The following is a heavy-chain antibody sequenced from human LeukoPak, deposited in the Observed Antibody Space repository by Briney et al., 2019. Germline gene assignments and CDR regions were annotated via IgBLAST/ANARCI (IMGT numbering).Heavy chain of an antibody. J-gene: IGHJ6*03. D-gene: IGHD5-12*01. V-gene: IGHV4-38-2*02. CDR1: GYSISSGYY. CDR3: ARIYPSVYYYHMDV. CDR2: IYHSGST. Sequence: MPSETVSLTCTVSGYSISSGYYWGWIRQPPGKGLEWIGSIYHSGSTYYSPSLKSRVTISVDTSKNQFSLKLSSVTAADTAVYYCARIYPSVYYYHMDVWGKGTTVTVSS.